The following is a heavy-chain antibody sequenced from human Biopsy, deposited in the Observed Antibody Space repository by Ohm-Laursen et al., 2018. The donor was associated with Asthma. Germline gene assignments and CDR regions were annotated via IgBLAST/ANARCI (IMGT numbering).Heavy chain of an antibody. J-gene: IGHJ4*02. Sequence: SLRLSCAASGFTFSSYGMHWVRQAPGKGLEWVAVISYDGSNKYYADSVKGRLTIPRDNSKNTLYLQMNSLRAEDTAVYYCARESSVAGSSDFDYWGQGTLVTVSS. D-gene: IGHD6-19*01. CDR1: GFTFSSYG. V-gene: IGHV3-30*03. CDR3: ARESSVAGSSDFDY. CDR2: ISYDGSNK.